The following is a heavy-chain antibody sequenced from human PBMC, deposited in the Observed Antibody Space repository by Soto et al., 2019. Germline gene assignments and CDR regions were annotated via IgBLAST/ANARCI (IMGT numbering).Heavy chain of an antibody. V-gene: IGHV3-21*03. J-gene: IGHJ6*02. CDR1: EFSLSTYS. CDR3: AREKTAWPLAYGLEV. D-gene: IGHD2-21*02. CDR2: ISTRSDV. Sequence: PGGSLRLSCTASEFSLSTYSMNWVRQAPGKGLEWVSSISTRSDVYCADSVKGRFTIARDNAKNSLSLQMNSLSAEDTGVYYCAREKTAWPLAYGLEVWGQGTTVTVSS.